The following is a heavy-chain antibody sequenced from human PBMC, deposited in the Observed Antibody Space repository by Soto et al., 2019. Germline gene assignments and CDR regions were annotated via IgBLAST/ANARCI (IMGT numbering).Heavy chain of an antibody. J-gene: IGHJ5*02. V-gene: IGHV3-33*01. CDR3: ARGRYWSGGSCRWHSWFDP. Sequence: QVQLVESGGGVVQPGGSLRLSCAASGFTFSNYGMHWVRQAPGKGLEWVAVIWYDGTNKYYADSVKGRFTISRDNSNNPLYLQMNSLRAEDTSVYYCARGRYWSGGSCRWHSWFDPLGQGTLVTVSS. CDR2: IWYDGTNK. D-gene: IGHD2-15*01. CDR1: GFTFSNYG.